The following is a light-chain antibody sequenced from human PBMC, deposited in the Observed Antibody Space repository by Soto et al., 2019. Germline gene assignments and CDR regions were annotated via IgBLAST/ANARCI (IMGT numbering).Light chain of an antibody. CDR2: EVS. CDR1: GSDVGGYNY. V-gene: IGLV2-8*01. CDR3: SSYAGSNNLGV. Sequence: QSALTQPPSASGSPGQSVTISCTGTGSDVGGYNYVSWYQQYPGKAPKLMIYEVSKRPSGVPDRFSGSKSGNTASLTVSGVQAEDEADYYCSSYAGSNNLGVFGGGTKLTVL. J-gene: IGLJ2*01.